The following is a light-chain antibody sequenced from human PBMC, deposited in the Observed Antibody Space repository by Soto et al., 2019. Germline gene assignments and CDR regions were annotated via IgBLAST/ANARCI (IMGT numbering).Light chain of an antibody. CDR1: QSISYW. J-gene: IGKJ1*01. CDR3: QQYTSYPWT. CDR2: EAS. V-gene: IGKV1-5*03. Sequence: DIQMTQSPSTLSASVGDRATLTCRASQSISYWLAWFQQKPGKAPKLLIYEASRLESGVPSRISGSGSGTEFTLTISSLQPDDFATYYCQQYTSYPWTFGQGTKVEIK.